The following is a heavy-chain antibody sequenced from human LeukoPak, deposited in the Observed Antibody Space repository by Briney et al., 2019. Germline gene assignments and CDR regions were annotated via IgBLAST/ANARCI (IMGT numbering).Heavy chain of an antibody. D-gene: IGHD6-13*01. CDR1: GFTFSNYW. V-gene: IGHV3-7*01. CDR3: ARIGYSSSSLDY. CDR2: INQDGSQI. J-gene: IGHJ4*02. Sequence: GGSLRLSCAASGFTFSNYWMTWVRQAPGKGLEWVANINQDGSQIFFVDSLKGRFTIYRDNAKKSLYLQMNSLRGEDTALYFCARIGYSSSSLDYWGQGTLVTDSS.